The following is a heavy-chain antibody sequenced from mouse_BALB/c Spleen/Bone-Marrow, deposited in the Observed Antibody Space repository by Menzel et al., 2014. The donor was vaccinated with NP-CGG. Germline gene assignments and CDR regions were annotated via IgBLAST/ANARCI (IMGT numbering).Heavy chain of an antibody. CDR3: ASDDYGDYFDY. J-gene: IGHJ2*01. CDR1: GFNIKDTY. CDR2: IDPANGNT. D-gene: IGHD2-4*01. V-gene: IGHV14-3*02. Sequence: EVQLQQSGAELVKPGASVKLSCTASGFNIKDTYMHWVKQRPEQGLEWIGRIDPANGNTKYDPKLQGKATITADTSSNTAYLQRSSLTSEDTAVYYGASDDYGDYFDYWGQGTTLTVSS.